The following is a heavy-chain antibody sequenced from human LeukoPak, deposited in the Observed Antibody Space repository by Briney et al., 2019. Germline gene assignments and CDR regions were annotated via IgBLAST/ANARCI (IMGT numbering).Heavy chain of an antibody. CDR3: ARGPTEMAYYYYYYMDV. CDR2: ISSSGSTI. Sequence: GGSLRLSCAASGFTFSDYYMSWIRQAPGKGLEWVSYISSSGSTIYYADSVKGRFTISRDNAKNSLYLQMNSLRAEDTVVYYCARGPTEMAYYYYYYMDVWGKGTTVTVSS. V-gene: IGHV3-11*04. D-gene: IGHD5-24*01. J-gene: IGHJ6*03. CDR1: GFTFSDYY.